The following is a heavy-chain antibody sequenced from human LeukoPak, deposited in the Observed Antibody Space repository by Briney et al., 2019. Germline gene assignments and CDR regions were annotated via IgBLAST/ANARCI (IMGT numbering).Heavy chain of an antibody. J-gene: IGHJ4*02. V-gene: IGHV3-53*01. CDR3: ARGGEPLAANTLAY. CDR1: GFTVITND. CDR2: LYSDGNT. Sequence: GGSLRLSCAASGFTVITNDMTWVRQAPGKGLEWVSVLYSDGNTKYADSVQGRFTISRDNSKNTLYLEMNGLSPDDTAVYYCARGGEPLAANTLAYWGQGTLVTVSS. D-gene: IGHD1-14*01.